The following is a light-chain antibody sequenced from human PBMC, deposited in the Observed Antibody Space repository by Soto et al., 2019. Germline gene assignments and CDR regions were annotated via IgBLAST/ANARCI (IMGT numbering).Light chain of an antibody. CDR2: EVS. V-gene: IGLV2-8*01. J-gene: IGLJ2*01. CDR3: SSYAGSNIVV. CDR1: SSDVGGYNF. Sequence: QSALTQPPSASGSPGQSVTISCTGTSSDVGGYNFVSWYQQHPGKAPKLLIYEVSERPSGVPDRVSGSKSGNTASLTVSGLQAEDDADYYCSSYAGSNIVVFGGGTKLTVL.